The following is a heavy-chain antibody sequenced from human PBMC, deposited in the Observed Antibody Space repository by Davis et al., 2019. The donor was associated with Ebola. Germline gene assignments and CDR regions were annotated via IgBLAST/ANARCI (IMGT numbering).Heavy chain of an antibody. CDR2: MNPSAGDP. Sequence: AASVKVSCKASGYTFRNYYIHWVRQAPGQGLEWTGIMNPSAGDPRYAQRFRGRVTMTRDSSIDTAYMELGSLTSDDTAVYYCARLLIDSSGWFFYGMDVWGKGTTVTVSS. CDR1: GYTFRNYY. V-gene: IGHV1-46*01. J-gene: IGHJ6*04. D-gene: IGHD6-19*01. CDR3: ARLLIDSSGWFFYGMDV.